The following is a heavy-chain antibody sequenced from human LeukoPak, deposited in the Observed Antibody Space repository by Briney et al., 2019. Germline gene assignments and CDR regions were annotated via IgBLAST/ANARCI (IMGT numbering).Heavy chain of an antibody. D-gene: IGHD7-27*01. Sequence: SVKVSCKASGGTFSSYAISWVRQAPGQGLEWMGRIIPIFGTANYAQKFQGRVTITTDESTSTAYMELSSLRSEDTAVYYCARDPNHWGPYYMDAWGKGTTVTVSS. CDR1: GGTFSSYA. CDR3: ARDPNHWGPYYMDA. V-gene: IGHV1-69*05. J-gene: IGHJ6*03. CDR2: IIPIFGTA.